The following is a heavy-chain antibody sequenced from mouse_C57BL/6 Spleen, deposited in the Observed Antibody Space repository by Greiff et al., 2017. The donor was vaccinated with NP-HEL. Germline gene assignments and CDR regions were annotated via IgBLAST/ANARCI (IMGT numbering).Heavy chain of an antibody. CDR3: ARYGTRYAMDY. V-gene: IGHV1-55*01. J-gene: IGHJ4*01. CDR2: IYPGSGST. Sequence: VQLVESGAELVKPGASVKMSCKASGYTFTSYWITWVKQRPGQGLEWIGDIYPGSGSTNYNEKFKSKATLTVDTSSSTAYMQLSSLTSEDSAVYYCARYGTRYAMDYWGQGTSVTVSS. D-gene: IGHD4-1*01. CDR1: GYTFTSYW.